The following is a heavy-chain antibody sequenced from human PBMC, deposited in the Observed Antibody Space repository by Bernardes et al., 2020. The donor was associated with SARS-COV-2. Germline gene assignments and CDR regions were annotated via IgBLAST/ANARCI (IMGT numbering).Heavy chain of an antibody. CDR3: ARHVTYYDSGGYYPY. CDR1: GYSFTSYW. V-gene: IGHV5-51*01. D-gene: IGHD3-22*01. J-gene: IGHJ4*02. CDR2: IYPGDSDT. Sequence: GESLKISCKGSGYSFTSYWIGWVRQMPGKGLEWMGIIYPGDSDTRYSPSFQGQVTISADKSISTAYLQWSSLKASDTAMYYCARHVTYYDSGGYYPYWGQGTLVTVSS.